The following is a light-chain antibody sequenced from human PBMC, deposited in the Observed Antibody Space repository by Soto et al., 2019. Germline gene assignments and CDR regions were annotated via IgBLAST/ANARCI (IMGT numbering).Light chain of an antibody. CDR1: QTVSSS. J-gene: IGKJ4*01. CDR3: QQHINWPLT. Sequence: EIVLTQSPATLSLSPGERATLSCRASQTVSSSLAWYQQKPGQAPRLLIYEASNRATGIPARFSGSGSGADFTLTISRIEPEDFALYYCQQHINWPLTFGGGTKVEIK. V-gene: IGKV3-11*01. CDR2: EAS.